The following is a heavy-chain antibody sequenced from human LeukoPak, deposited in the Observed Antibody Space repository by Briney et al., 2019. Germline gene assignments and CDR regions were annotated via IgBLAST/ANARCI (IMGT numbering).Heavy chain of an antibody. V-gene: IGHV4-31*03. CDR2: IYYSGST. D-gene: IGHD1-26*01. CDR1: GGSISSGTYY. J-gene: IGHJ6*02. Sequence: SETLSLTCTVSGGSISSGTYYWSWIRQHPGKGLEWIGYIYYSGSTYYNPSLKSRVTISIDTSKNQFSLKLSSVTAADTAVYYCARGDVGATLDFYYFDMDVWGRGTTVTVSS. CDR3: ARGDVGATLDFYYFDMDV.